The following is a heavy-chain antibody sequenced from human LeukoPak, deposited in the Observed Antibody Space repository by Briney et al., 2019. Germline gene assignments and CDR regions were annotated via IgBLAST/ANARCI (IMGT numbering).Heavy chain of an antibody. CDR2: TKPKDGGT. Sequence: ASVKVSCKASGFSLSGYYIHWVRQAPGQGLEWMGWTKPKDGGTNYADNFEGRVTLTRDTSTNTAFMELTKLRSDDTAVYYCTRARREQDYVYGADFFGYWGQGTLVIVS. CDR1: GFSLSGYY. J-gene: IGHJ4*02. CDR3: TRARREQDYVYGADFFGY. D-gene: IGHD3-10*02. V-gene: IGHV1-2*02.